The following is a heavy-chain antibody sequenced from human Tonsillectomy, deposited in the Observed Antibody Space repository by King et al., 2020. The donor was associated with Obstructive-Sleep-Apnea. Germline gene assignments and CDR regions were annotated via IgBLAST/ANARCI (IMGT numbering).Heavy chain of an antibody. J-gene: IGHJ4*02. CDR1: GFAFSSYD. CDR3: ARVDYVWGMYRYPAPVDY. Sequence: VQLVESGGGVVQPGRSLRLSCAASGFAFSSYDMHWVRQAPGKGLEWVAIISYDERNKYHADSVKGRFSISRDNSKNTLYLQMNSLRTEDTAVYYCARVDYVWGMYRYPAPVDYWGQGTLVTVSS. V-gene: IGHV3-30*04. CDR2: ISYDERNK. D-gene: IGHD3-16*02.